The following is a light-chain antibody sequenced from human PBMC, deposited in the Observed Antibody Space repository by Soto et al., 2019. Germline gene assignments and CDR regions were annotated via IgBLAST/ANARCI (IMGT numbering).Light chain of an antibody. Sequence: DIQMTQSPSSLSASVGDRVTITCQASQDISNYLNWYQQKPGKAPKLLIYDASNFETGVPSRFSGSGSGTDFTFTISSLQPEDIATYYCQQYDNLPLTFGQWTNLEIK. J-gene: IGKJ2*01. CDR1: QDISNY. CDR2: DAS. CDR3: QQYDNLPLT. V-gene: IGKV1-33*01.